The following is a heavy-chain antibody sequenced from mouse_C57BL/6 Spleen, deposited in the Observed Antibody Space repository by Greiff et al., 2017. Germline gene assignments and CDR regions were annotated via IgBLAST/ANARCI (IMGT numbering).Heavy chain of an antibody. CDR2: LSYDGSN. J-gene: IGHJ4*01. V-gene: IGHV3-6*01. Sequence: EVKLVESGPGLVKPSQSLSLTCSVSGYSITSGYYWNWIRQFPGNKLEWMGYLSYDGSNNYNPSLKNRIAITRDTSKNQFFLKLNSVTTEDTATYYCARERNYDAMDYWGQGTSVTVSS. CDR1: GYSITSGYY. CDR3: ARERNYDAMDY.